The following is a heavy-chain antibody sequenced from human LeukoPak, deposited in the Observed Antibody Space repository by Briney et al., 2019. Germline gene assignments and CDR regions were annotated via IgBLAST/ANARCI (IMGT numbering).Heavy chain of an antibody. V-gene: IGHV1-3*01. Sequence: EASVKVSCKTSGYNFFKYAIHWVRQAPGQSFEWMGWIDGGNGDTRFSQKFQDRVSFTRDTFATTVYMELTSLRSEDTAVYYCARDQSRDIRVDFDYWGQGALVVVSS. CDR1: GYNFFKYA. J-gene: IGHJ4*02. CDR2: IDGGNGDT. D-gene: IGHD5-24*01. CDR3: ARDQSRDIRVDFDY.